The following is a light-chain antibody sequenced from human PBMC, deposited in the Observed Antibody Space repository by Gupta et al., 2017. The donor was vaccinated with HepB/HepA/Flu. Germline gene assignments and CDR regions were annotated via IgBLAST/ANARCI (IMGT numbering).Light chain of an antibody. V-gene: IGLV1-40*01. CDR1: SSNIGAGYD. CDR3: QSYDGSLSGSV. Sequence: QSVLTPPPSVSGAPGPRVTISCTGRSSNIGAGYDVHWYQQVPGTAPKLLIYADNKRPSGVPDRFAGSRSGTSASLAITGLQAEDEADYYCQSYDGSLSGSVFGGGTKLTVL. J-gene: IGLJ2*01. CDR2: ADN.